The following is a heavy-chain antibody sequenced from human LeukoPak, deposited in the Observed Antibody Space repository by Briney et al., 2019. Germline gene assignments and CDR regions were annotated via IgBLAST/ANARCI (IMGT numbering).Heavy chain of an antibody. CDR2: ISYTEST. D-gene: IGHD3-10*01. CDR3: ARDRGAPVTFDI. V-gene: IGHV4-30-4*01. J-gene: IGHJ3*02. Sequence: KSSQTLSLTCTVSGGSISSGDFYWPWIRQPPGKGLEWIGYISYTESTDYNPSLKSRVIISGDTSKNQFSLKLRSVTAADTAVYYCARDRGAPVTFDIWGQGTLVTVSS. CDR1: GGSISSGDFY.